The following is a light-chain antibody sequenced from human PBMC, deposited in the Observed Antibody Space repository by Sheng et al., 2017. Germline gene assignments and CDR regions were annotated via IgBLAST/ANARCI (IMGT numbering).Light chain of an antibody. Sequence: EIVLTQSPATLSLSPGERATLSCRASQSVSNNLAWYQQKPGQAPRLLIYGASNRASGIPARFSGSGSGTEFTLIITSLQSEDFAVYYCQQYNDWPLTFGPGTKVDIK. CDR2: GAS. CDR1: QSVSNN. J-gene: IGKJ3*01. CDR3: QQYNDWPLT. V-gene: IGKV3D-15*01.